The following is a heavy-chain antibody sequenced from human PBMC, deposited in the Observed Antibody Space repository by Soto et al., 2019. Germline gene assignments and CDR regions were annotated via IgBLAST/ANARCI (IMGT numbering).Heavy chain of an antibody. CDR2: VLSNDEK. CDR3: ARMLAVNYYYYYVDV. J-gene: IGHJ6*03. D-gene: IGHD3-22*01. V-gene: IGHV2-26*01. CDR1: GFSLRNARMG. Sequence: QVTLKESGPVLVKPTETLTLTCTVSGFSLRNARMGVSWIRQPPGKALEWLAHVLSNDEKSYNKSLQTRLTISKDTSKSPVVLTMTYMDPVDTATYFCARMLAVNYYYYYVDVWGEGTTVTVSS.